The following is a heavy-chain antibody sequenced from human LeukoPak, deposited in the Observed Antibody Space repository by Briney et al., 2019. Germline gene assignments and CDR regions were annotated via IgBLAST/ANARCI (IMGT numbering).Heavy chain of an antibody. CDR3: ARVKVSTTDGFDV. Sequence: GGSLRLSCAASGFTVSSNYMSWVRRAPGKGLEWLSVIYSGGSTYYADSVKGRFTISRDNSKNTLYLQINSLRAEDTAVYYCARVKVSTTDGFDVWGQGTMVTVSS. V-gene: IGHV3-66*02. D-gene: IGHD2/OR15-2a*01. CDR2: IYSGGST. J-gene: IGHJ3*01. CDR1: GFTVSSNY.